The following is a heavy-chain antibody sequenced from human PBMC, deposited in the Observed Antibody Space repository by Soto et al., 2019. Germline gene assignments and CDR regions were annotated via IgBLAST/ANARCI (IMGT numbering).Heavy chain of an antibody. V-gene: IGHV4-61*01. CDR2: IYYSGST. CDR1: GGSVSSGSYY. Sequence: PSETLSLTCTVSGGSVSSGSYYWSWIRQPPGKGLEWIGYIYYSGSTNYNPSLKSRVTISVDTSKNQFSLKLSSVTAADTAVYYCARREDDILTGYYYGMDVWGQGTTVTVSS. J-gene: IGHJ6*02. CDR3: ARREDDILTGYYYGMDV. D-gene: IGHD3-9*01.